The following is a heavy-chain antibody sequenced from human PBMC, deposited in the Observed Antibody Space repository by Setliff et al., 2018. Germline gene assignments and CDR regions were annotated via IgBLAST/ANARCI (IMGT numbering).Heavy chain of an antibody. D-gene: IGHD3-3*01. CDR3: ARDRFYNSWSGTSITAPHDAFDI. J-gene: IGHJ3*02. Sequence: ASVKVSCKASGYTLTNYYMHWVRQAPGQGLEWMGIIXPXXCLTXXAQKFQGRVTMIRXXSTSTVYMEVISLRSEDTAVYFCARDRFYNSWSGTSITAPHDAFDIWGQGTMVTVSS. V-gene: IGHV1-46*03. CDR1: GYTLTNYY. CDR2: IXPXXCLT.